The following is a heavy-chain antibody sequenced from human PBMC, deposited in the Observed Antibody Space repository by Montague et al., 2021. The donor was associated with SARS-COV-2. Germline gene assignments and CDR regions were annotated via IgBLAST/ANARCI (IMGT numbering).Heavy chain of an antibody. J-gene: IGHJ4*02. V-gene: IGHV3-9*01. CDR2: INWNGNSR. Sequence: SLSLSCAASGFTFPDYAMHWVRQAPGKGLEWVSGINWNGNSRGYADSVKGRFTISGDNAANSLFLQKSSLRPEDTALYYCAAATYGSIAYWGQGNLVTVSS. CDR3: AAATYGSIAY. D-gene: IGHD3-10*01. CDR1: GFTFPDYA.